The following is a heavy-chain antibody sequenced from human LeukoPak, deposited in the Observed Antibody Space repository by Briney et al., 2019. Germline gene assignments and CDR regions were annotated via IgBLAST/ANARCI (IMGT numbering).Heavy chain of an antibody. J-gene: IGHJ4*02. V-gene: IGHV3-30*02. D-gene: IGHD2-2*03. CDR1: GFTFSSYG. CDR3: AKDGGYCSSTSCYPNSEYFDY. Sequence: GGSLRLSCAASGFTFSSYGMHWVRQAPGKGLEWVAFIRYDGSNKYYADSVKGRFTISRDNSKNTLYLQMNSLRAEDTAVYYCAKDGGYCSSTSCYPNSEYFDYWGQGTLVAVSS. CDR2: IRYDGSNK.